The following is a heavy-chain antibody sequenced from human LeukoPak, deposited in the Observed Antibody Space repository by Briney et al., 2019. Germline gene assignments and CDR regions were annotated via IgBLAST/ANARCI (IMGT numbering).Heavy chain of an antibody. CDR2: IYSSGST. J-gene: IGHJ4*02. V-gene: IGHV4-4*07. CDR1: GGSISSYY. Sequence: PSETLSLTCTVSGGSISSYYWSWIRQPAGKGLEWIGHIYSSGSTNYNPSLKSRITMSVDTSKNHFSLKLSSVTAADTAVYYCASHDLTGSPFDYWGRGTLVTVSS. D-gene: IGHD3-9*01. CDR3: ASHDLTGSPFDY.